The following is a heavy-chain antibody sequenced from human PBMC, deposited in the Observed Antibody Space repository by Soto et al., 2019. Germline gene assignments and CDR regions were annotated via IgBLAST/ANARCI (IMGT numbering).Heavy chain of an antibody. J-gene: IGHJ5*02. CDR2: ISGSGGST. CDR3: ARGLAARPSWFDP. CDR1: GFTFSSYA. V-gene: IGHV3-23*01. D-gene: IGHD6-6*01. Sequence: PGGSLRLSCAASGFTFSSYAMSWVRQAPGKGLEWVSAISGSGGSTYYADSVKGRFTISRDNAKNSLYLQMNSLRDEDTAVYFCARGLAARPSWFDPWGQGTLVTVSS.